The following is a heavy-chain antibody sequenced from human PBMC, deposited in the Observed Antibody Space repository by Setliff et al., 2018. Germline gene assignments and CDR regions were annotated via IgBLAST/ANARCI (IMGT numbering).Heavy chain of an antibody. V-gene: IGHV4-59*01. Sequence: SETLSLTCTVSGGSISSYYWSWIRQPPGKGLEWIGYIYYSGSTNYNPSLKSRVTISVDTSKNQFSLKLSSVAAADTAVYYLARDRGGDWIYYFDYWGQGTLVTV. CDR2: IYYSGST. CDR1: GGSISSYY. CDR3: ARDRGGDWIYYFDY. D-gene: IGHD2-21*02. J-gene: IGHJ4*02.